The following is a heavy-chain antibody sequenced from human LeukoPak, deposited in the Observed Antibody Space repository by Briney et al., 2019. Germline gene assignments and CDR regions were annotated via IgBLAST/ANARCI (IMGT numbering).Heavy chain of an antibody. V-gene: IGHV3-9*01. Sequence: GGSLRLSCAASGFTFDDYAMHWVRQAPGKGLEWGSSITWNSVIIVYAGSVKGRFTISRDNAKNSLYLQMNSLRAEDTALYYCAKGVYGDYFGTFNIWGQGTMVTVSS. J-gene: IGHJ3*02. CDR3: AKGVYGDYFGTFNI. CDR1: GFTFDDYA. D-gene: IGHD4-17*01. CDR2: ITWNSVII.